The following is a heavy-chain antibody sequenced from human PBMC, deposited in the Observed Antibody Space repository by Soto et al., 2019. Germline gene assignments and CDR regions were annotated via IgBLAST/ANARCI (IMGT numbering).Heavy chain of an antibody. D-gene: IGHD6-6*01. V-gene: IGHV1-18*01. CDR3: ASLVDSEAARRGGYYYYYMDV. CDR2: ISAYNGNT. CDR1: GYTFTSYG. Sequence: GASVEPSSKASGYTFTSYGISWVRQAPGQGLEWMGWISAYNGNTNYAQKLQGRVTMTTDTSTSTAYMELRSLRSDDTAVYYCASLVDSEAARRGGYYYYYMDVWGKGTTVTVSS. J-gene: IGHJ6*03.